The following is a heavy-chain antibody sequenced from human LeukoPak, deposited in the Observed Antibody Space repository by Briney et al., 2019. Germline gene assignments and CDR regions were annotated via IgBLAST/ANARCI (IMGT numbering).Heavy chain of an antibody. CDR3: ARGGVRITIFGAVLNQNWFDP. CDR1: GGSISSGGYS. Sequence: PSETLSLTCAVSGGSISSGGYSWSWIRQPPGKGLEWIGYISYSGSTNYNPSLKSRVTISVDTSKNQFSLKLSSVTAADTAVYYCARGGVRITIFGAVLNQNWFDPWGQGTLVTVSS. D-gene: IGHD3-3*01. J-gene: IGHJ5*02. CDR2: ISYSGST. V-gene: IGHV4-61*08.